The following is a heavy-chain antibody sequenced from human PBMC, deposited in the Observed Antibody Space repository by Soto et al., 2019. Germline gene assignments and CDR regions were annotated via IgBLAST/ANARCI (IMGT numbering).Heavy chain of an antibody. J-gene: IGHJ4*02. V-gene: IGHV4-31*03. D-gene: IGHD6-13*01. CDR2: IYYSGRT. CDR3: ARFAKEENPKVGSWYYFDY. CDR1: GGSISSGGYF. Sequence: SETLSLTCTVSGGSISSGGYFWSWVRQNPGKGLEWIGNIYYSGRTYYNPSLKSRVTISVDTSKNQFSLNLSSVTAADTAVYYCARFAKEENPKVGSWYYFDYWGQGTRVTVS.